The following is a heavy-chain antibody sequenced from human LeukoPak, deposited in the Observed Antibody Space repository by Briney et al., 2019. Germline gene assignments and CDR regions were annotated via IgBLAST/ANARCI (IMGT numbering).Heavy chain of an antibody. Sequence: ASVKVSCKASGYSFTSYYMHWVRQASGQGLEWMGIINPSGGSTSYAQKFQGRVTMTRDTSTSTVYMELSSLRSDDTAVYYCARRGYCSSTSCSLDYWGQGTLVTVSS. CDR3: ARRGYCSSTSCSLDY. V-gene: IGHV1-46*01. J-gene: IGHJ4*02. D-gene: IGHD2-2*01. CDR2: INPSGGST. CDR1: GYSFTSYY.